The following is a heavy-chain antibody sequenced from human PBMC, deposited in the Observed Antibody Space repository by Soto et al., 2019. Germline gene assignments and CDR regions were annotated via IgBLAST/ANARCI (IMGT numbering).Heavy chain of an antibody. Sequence: SETLSLTYTVSGGSISSYYWSWIRQPPGKGLEWIGYIYYSGSTNYNPSLKSRVTISVDTSKNQFSLKLSPVTAADTAVYYCARARYYGDYPYYFDYWGQGTLVTVSS. J-gene: IGHJ4*02. CDR3: ARARYYGDYPYYFDY. D-gene: IGHD4-17*01. CDR1: GGSISSYY. CDR2: IYYSGST. V-gene: IGHV4-59*01.